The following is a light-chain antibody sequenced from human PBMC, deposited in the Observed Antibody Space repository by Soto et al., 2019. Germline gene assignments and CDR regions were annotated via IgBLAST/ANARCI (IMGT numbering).Light chain of an antibody. CDR2: ATS. Sequence: DLQMTQSPSSLSAAVGDRVTITCRASQSIARFLNWYQQKPGEVPKLLIYATSRLHSGVPSRFSGSGSGTDFTLTISSLQPEDFATYYCQQAYRTPWTFGQGTKVDIK. CDR3: QQAYRTPWT. CDR1: QSIARF. V-gene: IGKV1-39*01. J-gene: IGKJ1*01.